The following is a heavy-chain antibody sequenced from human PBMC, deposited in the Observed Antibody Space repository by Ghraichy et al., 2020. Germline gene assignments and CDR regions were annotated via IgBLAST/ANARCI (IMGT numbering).Heavy chain of an antibody. CDR1: GFTFSSYA. D-gene: IGHD6-13*01. Sequence: GGSLRLSCVVSGFTFSSYAMNWVRQAPGKGLDWVSTISGDGSSTYYVDSVKGRFTISRDNSRNTLYVQMNSLRVEDTAVYYCAQDNQRAAVGTRWFDPWGQGTLVTVSS. V-gene: IGHV3-23*01. J-gene: IGHJ5*02. CDR2: ISGDGSST. CDR3: AQDNQRAAVGTRWFDP.